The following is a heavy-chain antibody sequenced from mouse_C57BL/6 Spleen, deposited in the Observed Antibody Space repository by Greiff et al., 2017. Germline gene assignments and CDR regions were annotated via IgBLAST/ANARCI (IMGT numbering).Heavy chain of an antibody. V-gene: IGHV1-4*01. CDR2: INPSSGYT. J-gene: IGHJ3*01. CDR1: GYTFTSYT. CDR3: ARSDPQSWFAY. Sequence: QVQLQQSGAELARPGASVKMSCKASGYTFTSYTMHWVKQRPGQGLEWIGYINPSSGYTKYNQKFKDKATLTADKSSSTAYMQLSSLTSEDAAVYYCARSDPQSWFAYWGQGTLVTVSA.